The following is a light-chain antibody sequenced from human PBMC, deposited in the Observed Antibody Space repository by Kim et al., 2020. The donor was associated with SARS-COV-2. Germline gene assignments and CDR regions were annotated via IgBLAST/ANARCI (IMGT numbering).Light chain of an antibody. CDR2: KSS. Sequence: QPASISCRSSQSLVHNDRNTYLGWLQQRPGQPPRLLIYKSSSRFSGVPDRFSGSGAGTDFTLKISRVEAEDVGVYYCMQTTQLPHSFGQGTKLEI. J-gene: IGKJ2*03. CDR1: QSLVHNDRNTY. V-gene: IGKV2-24*01. CDR3: MQTTQLPHS.